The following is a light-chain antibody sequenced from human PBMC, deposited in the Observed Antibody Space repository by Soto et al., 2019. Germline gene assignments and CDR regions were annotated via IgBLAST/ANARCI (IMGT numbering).Light chain of an antibody. CDR1: QGISSW. V-gene: IGKV1-12*01. CDR3: QQANTCPWT. CDR2: AAS. Sequence: DIPMTQSPSSVSASVGDRVTITCRASQGISSWLAWYQHKPGKAPKLLIYAASSLQSGVPSRFSGSGSGTEFTLTISSLQPEDFATYYCQQANTCPWTFGQGTMVEIK. J-gene: IGKJ1*01.